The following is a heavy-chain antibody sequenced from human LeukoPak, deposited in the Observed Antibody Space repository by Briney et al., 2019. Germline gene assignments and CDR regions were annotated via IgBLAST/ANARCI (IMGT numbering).Heavy chain of an antibody. D-gene: IGHD6-6*01. CDR2: IYPGDSDT. Sequence: GESLKISCKGSGYSFSNYWIAWVRQMPGQGLEWMGIIYPGDSDTRYSPSFQGQVTISADKSITTAYLQWSSLKASDTAMYYCAKGGSSSLRAFDIWSQGTMVTVSS. CDR1: GYSFSNYW. J-gene: IGHJ3*02. V-gene: IGHV5-51*01. CDR3: AKGGSSSLRAFDI.